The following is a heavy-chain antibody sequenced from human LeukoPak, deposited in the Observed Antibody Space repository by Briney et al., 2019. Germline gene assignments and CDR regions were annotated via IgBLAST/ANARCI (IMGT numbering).Heavy chain of an antibody. CDR2: IQSKTEGWTT. CDR1: GFTFSTAW. J-gene: IGHJ4*02. Sequence: GGSLRLSCAASGFTFSTAWMSWVRQTPGKGLEWVGRIQSKTEGWTTDYAAPVKGRFTISRDDSKNSLYLQVNSLKTEDTAVYYCTTDDYGYWGQGTLVNVSS. CDR3: TTDDYGY. D-gene: IGHD3-16*01. V-gene: IGHV3-15*01.